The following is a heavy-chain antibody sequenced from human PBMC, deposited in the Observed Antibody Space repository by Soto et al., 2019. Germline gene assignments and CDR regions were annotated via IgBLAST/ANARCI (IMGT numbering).Heavy chain of an antibody. CDR2: ISYDGSNK. J-gene: IGHJ4*02. Sequence: QVQLVESGGGVVQPGRSLRLSCAASGFTFSSYAMHWVRQAPGKGLEWVAVISYDGSNKYYADSVKGRFTISRDNSKNTLYLQMNSLRAEDTAVYYCASAPWGVGAIDYWGQGTLVTVSS. CDR1: GFTFSSYA. D-gene: IGHD1-26*01. V-gene: IGHV3-30-3*01. CDR3: ASAPWGVGAIDY.